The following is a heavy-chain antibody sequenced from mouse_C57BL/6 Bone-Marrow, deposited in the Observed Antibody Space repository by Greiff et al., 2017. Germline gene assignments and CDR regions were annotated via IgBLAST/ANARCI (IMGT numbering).Heavy chain of an antibody. Sequence: QVQLQQPGAELVRPGSSVKLSCKASGYTFTSYWMHWVKQRPIQGLEWIGNIDPSDSETHYNQKFKDKATLTVDKSSSTAYMQLSSLTSEDSAVYYGAKTHYYGSSYGGYAMDYWGQGTSVTVSA. CDR2: IDPSDSET. CDR1: GYTFTSYW. CDR3: AKTHYYGSSYGGYAMDY. D-gene: IGHD1-1*01. J-gene: IGHJ4*01. V-gene: IGHV1-52*01.